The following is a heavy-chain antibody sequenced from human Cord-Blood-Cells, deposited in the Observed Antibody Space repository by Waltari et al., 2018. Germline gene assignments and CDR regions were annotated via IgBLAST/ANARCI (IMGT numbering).Heavy chain of an antibody. D-gene: IGHD6-13*01. J-gene: IGHJ4*02. CDR2: IKSKTDGGTT. V-gene: IGHV3-15*01. Sequence: EVQLVESGGGLVKPGGSLRLSCAASGFTFSNAWMSWVRQAPGKGLEWVGRIKSKTDGGTTDYAAPVKGRFAISRDDSKNTLYLQMNSLKTEDTAVYYCTTVGYSSSWAFDYWGQGTLVTVSS. CDR1: GFTFSNAW. CDR3: TTVGYSSSWAFDY.